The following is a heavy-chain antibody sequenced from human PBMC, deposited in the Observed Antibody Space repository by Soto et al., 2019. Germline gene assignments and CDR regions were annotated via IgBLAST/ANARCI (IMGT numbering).Heavy chain of an antibody. V-gene: IGHV4-34*01. CDR1: GGSFSGYY. CDR2: INHSGST. Sequence: QVQLQQWGAGLLKPSETLSLTCAVYGGSFSGYYWSWIRQPPVKGLEWIGEINHSGSTNYNPSLKSRVTISVDTSKNQFALKLSSVTAADTAVYYCASIYVWGSYRPRDYWGQGTLVTVSS. D-gene: IGHD3-16*02. CDR3: ASIYVWGSYRPRDY. J-gene: IGHJ4*02.